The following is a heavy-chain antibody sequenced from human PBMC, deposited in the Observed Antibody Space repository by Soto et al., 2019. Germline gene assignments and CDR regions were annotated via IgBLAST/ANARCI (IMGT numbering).Heavy chain of an antibody. CDR2: FDPEDGET. V-gene: IGHV1-24*01. CDR3: ATEYGSGSGGQNFDY. CDR1: GYTLTELS. Sequence: ASVKVSWKVSGYTLTELSMHWVRQAPGKGLEWMGGFDPEDGETIYAQKFQGRVTMTEDTSTDTAYMELSSLRSEDTAVYYCATEYGSGSGGQNFDYWGQGTLVTVSS. J-gene: IGHJ4*02. D-gene: IGHD3-10*01.